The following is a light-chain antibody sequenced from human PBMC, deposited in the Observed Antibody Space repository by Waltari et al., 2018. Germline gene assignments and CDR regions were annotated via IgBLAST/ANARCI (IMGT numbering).Light chain of an antibody. CDR1: SSNIGVND. V-gene: IGLV1-44*01. CDR2: SNY. J-gene: IGLJ3*02. Sequence: QSALTQRPSLSGTPGQGVTISCSGASSNIGVNDVNWYQQFPGTAPKLLLFSNYRRPSGVPGRFSGSKSGISAALAISGLQSEDEADYYCATWDDKLNGVLFGGGTKLTVL. CDR3: ATWDDKLNGVL.